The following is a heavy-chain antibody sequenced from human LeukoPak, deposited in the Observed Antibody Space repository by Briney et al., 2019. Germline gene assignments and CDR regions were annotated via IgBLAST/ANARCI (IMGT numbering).Heavy chain of an antibody. J-gene: IGHJ6*02. Sequence: SETLSLTCTVSGGSISSYYWGWIRQPPGKGLEWIGYIYYSGSTNYNPSLKSRVTISVDTSKNQFSLKLSSVTAADTAVYYCARVLWFGELGYYYYGMDVWGQGTTVTVSS. CDR1: GGSISSYY. V-gene: IGHV4-59*08. CDR2: IYYSGST. CDR3: ARVLWFGELGYYYYGMDV. D-gene: IGHD3-10*01.